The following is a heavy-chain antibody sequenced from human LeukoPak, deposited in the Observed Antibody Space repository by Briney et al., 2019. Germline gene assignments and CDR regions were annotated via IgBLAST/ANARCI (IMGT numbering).Heavy chain of an antibody. D-gene: IGHD6-13*01. J-gene: IGHJ4*02. V-gene: IGHV3-73*01. CDR1: GFTFSGSA. CDR2: IRSKANSYAT. Sequence: GGSLRLSCAASGFTFSGSAMHWVRQASGKGLEWVGRIRSKANSYATAYAASVKGRFTISRDDSKNTAYLQMNSLKTEDTAVYYCTSPEAISVLGQQLVRDYWGQGTLVTVSS. CDR3: TSPEAISVLGQQLVRDY.